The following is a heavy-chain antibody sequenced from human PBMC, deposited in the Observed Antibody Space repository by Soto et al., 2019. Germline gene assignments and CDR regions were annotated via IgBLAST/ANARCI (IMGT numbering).Heavy chain of an antibody. V-gene: IGHV3-11*01. D-gene: IGHD3-10*01. J-gene: IGHJ5*02. Sequence: QVQLVEYGGGLVKPGGSLRLSCAASGFTFSDYYMSWIRQAPGKGLEWVSHISSSGSTIYYADSVKGRFTNSRDHAKNSLYLQNNSLRAEDTAVFYCSRVRFYDSGSSINWFDPWCQGTLVTVSS. CDR2: ISSSGSTI. CDR1: GFTFSDYY. CDR3: SRVRFYDSGSSINWFDP.